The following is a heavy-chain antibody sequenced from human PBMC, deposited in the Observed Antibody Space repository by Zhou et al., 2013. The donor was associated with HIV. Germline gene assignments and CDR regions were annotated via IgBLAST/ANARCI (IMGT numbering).Heavy chain of an antibody. CDR1: GFTFDDYA. CDR2: INWNGGST. V-gene: IGHV3-20*04. D-gene: IGHD3-9*01. J-gene: IGHJ6*02. Sequence: EVQLVESGGGVVRPGGSLRLSCAASGFTFDDYAMSWVRQAPGKGLEWVSGINWNGGSTGYADSVKGRFTISRDNAKNSLYLQMNSLRAEDTALYYCARDSYPYYDILTATGTSYGMDVWGQGTTVTVSS. CDR3: ARDSYPYYDILTATGTSYGMDV.